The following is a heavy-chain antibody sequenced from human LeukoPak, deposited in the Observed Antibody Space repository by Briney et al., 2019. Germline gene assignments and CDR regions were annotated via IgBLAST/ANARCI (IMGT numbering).Heavy chain of an antibody. Sequence: KAGGSLRLSCAASGFTVSSNYMSWVRQAPGKGLEWVSVIYSGGSTYYADSVKGRFTISRDNSKNTLYLQMNSLRAEDTAVYYCARRELWSGSDVWGKGTTVTVSS. D-gene: IGHD3-3*01. CDR1: GFTVSSNY. CDR3: ARRELWSGSDV. J-gene: IGHJ6*04. V-gene: IGHV3-53*01. CDR2: IYSGGST.